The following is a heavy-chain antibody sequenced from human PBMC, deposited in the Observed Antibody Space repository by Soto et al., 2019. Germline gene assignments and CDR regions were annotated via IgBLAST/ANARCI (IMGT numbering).Heavy chain of an antibody. Sequence: GGSLRLSCAASGLTFSSYAMHWVRQAPGKGLEWVAVISYDGSNKYYADSVKGRFTISRDNSKNTLYLQMNSLRAEDTAVYYCASVLRFLEWLSWFDPWGQGTLVTVSS. CDR2: ISYDGSNK. J-gene: IGHJ5*02. D-gene: IGHD3-3*01. CDR1: GLTFSSYA. CDR3: ASVLRFLEWLSWFDP. V-gene: IGHV3-30-3*01.